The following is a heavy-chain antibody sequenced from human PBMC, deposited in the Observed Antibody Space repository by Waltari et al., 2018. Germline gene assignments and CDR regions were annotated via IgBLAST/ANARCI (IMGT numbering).Heavy chain of an antibody. CDR2: IYHSGST. Sequence: HVLLPVSGPGLVDTSGSSFLPSSASCGFIIRSYWLTWVRQAPGKGLEWIGEIYHSGSTNYNPYLKRRVTISVEKYKNQLSLKLSSVTGADTAVYYCARVEARSWYFDIWGRGTLVTVSS. CDR3: ARVEARSWYFDI. CDR1: CGFIIRSYW. V-gene: IGHV4-4*02. D-gene: IGHD6-6*01. J-gene: IGHJ2*01.